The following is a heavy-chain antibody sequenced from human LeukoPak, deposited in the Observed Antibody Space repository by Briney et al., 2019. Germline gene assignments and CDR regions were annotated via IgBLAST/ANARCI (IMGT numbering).Heavy chain of an antibody. V-gene: IGHV3-11*01. Sequence: GGSLRLSRAASGFTFSDYYMSWIRQAPGKGLEWVSYISSSGSTIYYADSVKGRFTISRDNSKNTLYLQMNSLRAEDTAVYYCAKRPAWWYYMDVWGKGTTVTVSS. CDR2: ISSSGSTI. CDR1: GFTFSDYY. D-gene: IGHD2-15*01. J-gene: IGHJ6*03. CDR3: AKRPAWWYYMDV.